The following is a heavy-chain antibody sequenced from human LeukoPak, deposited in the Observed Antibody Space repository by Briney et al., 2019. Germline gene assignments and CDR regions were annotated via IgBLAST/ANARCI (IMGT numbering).Heavy chain of an antibody. CDR1: GYSFTTYW. D-gene: IGHD3-3*01. CDR2: IYPGDSDT. CDR3: ARRLSGSNANWFDP. Sequence: GESLKISRKGSGYSFTTYWIAWVRQMPGKGLEWMGFIYPGDSDTRYSPSFQGQVTISADKSINTAYLQWSSLKASDTAMYYCARRLSGSNANWFDPWGQGTLVTVSS. J-gene: IGHJ5*02. V-gene: IGHV5-51*01.